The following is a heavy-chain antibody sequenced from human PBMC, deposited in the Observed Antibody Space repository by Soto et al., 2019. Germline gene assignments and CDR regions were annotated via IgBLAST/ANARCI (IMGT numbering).Heavy chain of an antibody. V-gene: IGHV3-9*01. CDR1: GFTFDDYA. CDR2: ISWYSGSI. CDR3: AKGGATTVSPYFDY. D-gene: IGHD1-26*01. J-gene: IGHJ4*02. Sequence: EVQLVESGGGLVQPGRSLRLSCAASGFTFDDYAMHWVRQAPGKGLEWVSGISWYSGSIGYADSVKGRFTISRDNAKNSLYLQMNSLRAEDTALYYCAKGGATTVSPYFDYWGQGTLVTVSS.